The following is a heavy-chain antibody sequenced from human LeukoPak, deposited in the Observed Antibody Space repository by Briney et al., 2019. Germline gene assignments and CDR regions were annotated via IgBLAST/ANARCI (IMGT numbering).Heavy chain of an antibody. D-gene: IGHD4-23*01. Sequence: ASVTVSCKASGYTFTSYDIDWVRQATGPGLEWMGWMNPNSGNTGYSQKSQGRVTMTRNTSISTAYMELSSLRSEDAAVYYGARVTNSADYWGQGTLVTVSS. J-gene: IGHJ4*02. CDR1: GYTFTSYD. V-gene: IGHV1-8*01. CDR2: MNPNSGNT. CDR3: ARVTNSADY.